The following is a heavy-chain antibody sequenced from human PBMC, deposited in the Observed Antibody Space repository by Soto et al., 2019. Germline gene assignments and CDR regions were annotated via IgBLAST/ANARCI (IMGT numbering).Heavy chain of an antibody. D-gene: IGHD2-2*01. CDR2: ISYDGSNK. CDR3: AKEWGPRGVVVPAAMHY. J-gene: IGHJ4*02. V-gene: IGHV3-30*18. Sequence: GGSLRLSCAASGFTFSSYGMHWVRQAPGKGLEWVAVISYDGSNKYYADSVKGRFTISRDNSKNTLYLQMNSLRAEDTAVYYCAKEWGPRGVVVPAAMHYWGQGTLVTVSS. CDR1: GFTFSSYG.